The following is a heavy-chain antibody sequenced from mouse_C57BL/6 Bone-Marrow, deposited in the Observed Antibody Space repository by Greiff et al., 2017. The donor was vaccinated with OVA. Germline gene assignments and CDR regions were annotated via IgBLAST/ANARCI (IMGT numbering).Heavy chain of an antibody. CDR2: IYPGDGDT. CDR1: GYAFSSSW. CDR3: ARLLLRPVDGAMDY. D-gene: IGHD1-1*01. J-gene: IGHJ4*01. Sequence: VQLQQSGPELVKPGASVKISCKASGYAFSSSWMNWVKQRPGKGLEWIGRIYPGDGDTNYNGKFKGKATLTADKSSSTAYMQLSSLTSEDSAVYFCARLLLRPVDGAMDYWGQGTSVTVSS. V-gene: IGHV1-82*01.